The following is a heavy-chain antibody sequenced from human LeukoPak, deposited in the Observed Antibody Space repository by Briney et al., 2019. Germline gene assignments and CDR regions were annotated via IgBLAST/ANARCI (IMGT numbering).Heavy chain of an antibody. Sequence: SVKVSCKASGYTFTGYYMHWVRQAPGQGLEWVGGIIPIFGTANYAQKFQGRVTITADESTSTAYMELSSLRSEDTAVYYCARDSHRIYSYGLFDYWGQGTLVTVSS. V-gene: IGHV1-69*13. CDR3: ARDSHRIYSYGLFDY. CDR2: IIPIFGTA. J-gene: IGHJ4*02. CDR1: GYTFTGYY. D-gene: IGHD5-18*01.